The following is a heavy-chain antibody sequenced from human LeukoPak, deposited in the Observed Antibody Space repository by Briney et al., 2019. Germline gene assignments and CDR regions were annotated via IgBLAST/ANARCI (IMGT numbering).Heavy chain of an antibody. J-gene: IGHJ6*02. CDR2: INNDGTST. V-gene: IGHV3-74*01. D-gene: IGHD3-16*01. CDR3: ALPPTPYYYYGVDV. Sequence: PGGSLRLSCAASGFTFRNYWMHWVRQAPGKGLVWVSRINNDGTSTSYADSVKGRFTISRDNAKNTLYLQMNGLRAEDTAVYFCALPPTPYYYYGVDVWGQGTTVTVSS. CDR1: GFTFRNYW.